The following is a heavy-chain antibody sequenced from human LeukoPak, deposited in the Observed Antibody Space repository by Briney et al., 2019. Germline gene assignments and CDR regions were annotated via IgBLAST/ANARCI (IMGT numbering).Heavy chain of an antibody. J-gene: IGHJ4*02. CDR3: ARQWGAGTMVRGALGY. V-gene: IGHV4-34*01. CDR1: GGSISSYY. D-gene: IGHD3-10*01. Sequence: SETLSLTRTVSGGSISSYYWSWIRQPPGKGLEWIGEINHSGSTNYNPSLKSRVTISVDTSKNQFSLKLSSVTAADTAVYYCARQWGAGTMVRGALGYWGQGTLVTVSS. CDR2: INHSGST.